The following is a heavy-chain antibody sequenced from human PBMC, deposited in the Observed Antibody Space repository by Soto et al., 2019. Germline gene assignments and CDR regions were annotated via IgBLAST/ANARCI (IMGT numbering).Heavy chain of an antibody. Sequence: GASVKVSCKASGYTFTSYGISWVRQAPGQGLEWMGWISAYNGNTNYAQKLQGRVTMTTDTSTSTAYMELRSLRSDDTAVYYCARGKSDGYFDWSYPDYYYYMDVWGKGTTVTVSS. CDR1: GYTFTSYG. D-gene: IGHD3-9*01. CDR3: ARGKSDGYFDWSYPDYYYYMDV. CDR2: ISAYNGNT. V-gene: IGHV1-18*01. J-gene: IGHJ6*03.